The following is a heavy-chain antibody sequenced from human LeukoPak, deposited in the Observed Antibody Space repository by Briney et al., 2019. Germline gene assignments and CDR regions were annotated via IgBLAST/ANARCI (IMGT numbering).Heavy chain of an antibody. V-gene: IGHV4-34*01. CDR3: ATHYDLCSGYYLSYFDY. Sequence: SETLSLTCAVYGGSFSGYYWSWIRQPPGKGLEWIGEINHSGSTNYNPSLKSRVAISVDTSKNQFSLKLSSVTAADTAVYYCATHYDLCSGYYLSYFDYWGQGTLVTVSS. CDR1: GGSFSGYY. D-gene: IGHD3-3*01. CDR2: INHSGST. J-gene: IGHJ4*02.